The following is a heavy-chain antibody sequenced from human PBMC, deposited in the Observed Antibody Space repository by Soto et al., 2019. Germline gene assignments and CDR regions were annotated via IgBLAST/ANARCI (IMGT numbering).Heavy chain of an antibody. Sequence: GGSLRLSCAASGFTFSTYARNWVRQAPGKGLEWVSAISGSGGSTYYADSVRGRFTISRDNSIDTLYLQMSSLRTEDTAVYYCAHPRGYGVFDAFDIWGQGTMVTV. D-gene: IGHD4-17*01. J-gene: IGHJ3*02. V-gene: IGHV3-23*01. CDR2: ISGSGGST. CDR3: AHPRGYGVFDAFDI. CDR1: GFTFSTYA.